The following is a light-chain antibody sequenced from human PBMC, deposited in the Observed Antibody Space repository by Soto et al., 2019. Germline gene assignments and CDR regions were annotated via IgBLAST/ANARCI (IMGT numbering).Light chain of an antibody. CDR3: QQYGAPPLT. Sequence: EIVLMQSPGTLSLSPGEGATLSCRASQSVNSNYLAWYQQKPGQAPTVLIFDTSRRATGVPDRFSGSGSGTDFTLTISRLEPDDFAVYYCQQYGAPPLTFGPGTKVD. CDR1: QSVNSNY. CDR2: DTS. J-gene: IGKJ3*01. V-gene: IGKV3-20*01.